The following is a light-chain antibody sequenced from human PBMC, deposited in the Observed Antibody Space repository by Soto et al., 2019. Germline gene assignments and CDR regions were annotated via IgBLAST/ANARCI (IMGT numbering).Light chain of an antibody. CDR1: QHISNY. V-gene: IGKV3-11*01. CDR3: QHYNSYSEA. J-gene: IGKJ1*01. Sequence: IVLTQSPATLSVSAGERDTLSCMASQHISNYLIWYQQKPGQAPRLLIYDVSNRATDIPARFSGSGSGTDFTLTISSLQPDDFATYYCQHYNSYSEAFGQGTNLE. CDR2: DVS.